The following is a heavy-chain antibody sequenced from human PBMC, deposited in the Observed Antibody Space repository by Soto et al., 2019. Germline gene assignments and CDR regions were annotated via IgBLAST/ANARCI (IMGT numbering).Heavy chain of an antibody. CDR3: VKDQDWNYASNDAFDI. V-gene: IGHV3-64D*06. CDR1: GFTFLSYA. Sequence: GSLRLSCSASGFTFLSYAMHWVRQAPGKGLEYVSAIGSNGGSTYYADSVKGRFTISRDNSKNTLYLQMSSLRAEDTAMYYCVKDQDWNYASNDAFDIWGQGTMVTVSS. CDR2: IGSNGGST. J-gene: IGHJ3*02. D-gene: IGHD1-7*01.